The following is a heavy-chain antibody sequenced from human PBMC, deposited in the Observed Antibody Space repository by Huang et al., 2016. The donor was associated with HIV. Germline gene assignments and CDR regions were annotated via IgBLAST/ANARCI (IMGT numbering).Heavy chain of an antibody. Sequence: QVQLVESGGGVVQPGGSLRLSCAASGFTFSRYGMHWVRQAPGKGLEGVAFIRYDGSNEYYVDSVKGRFTISRDNSKNTLYLQINILRAEDTAVYYCAKDGDTDYAPDYWGQGTLVTVSS. CDR2: IRYDGSNE. J-gene: IGHJ4*02. D-gene: IGHD2-2*01. CDR3: AKDGDTDYAPDY. V-gene: IGHV3-30*02. CDR1: GFTFSRYG.